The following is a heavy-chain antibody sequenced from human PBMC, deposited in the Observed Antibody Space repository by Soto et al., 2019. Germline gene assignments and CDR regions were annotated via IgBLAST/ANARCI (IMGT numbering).Heavy chain of an antibody. CDR1: GGTFSSYT. CDR3: AAGGSWSSYWFDP. Sequence: QVQLVQSGAEVKKPGSSVKVSCKASGGTFSSYTISWVRQAPGQGLEWMGRIIPILGIANYAQKFQGRVTITADKYTSTAYMELSSLRSEDTAVYYCAAGGSWSSYWFDPWGQGTLVTVSS. CDR2: IIPILGIA. D-gene: IGHD3-10*01. V-gene: IGHV1-69*02. J-gene: IGHJ5*02.